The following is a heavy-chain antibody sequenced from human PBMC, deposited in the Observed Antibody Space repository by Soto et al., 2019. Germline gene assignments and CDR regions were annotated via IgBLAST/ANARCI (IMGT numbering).Heavy chain of an antibody. CDR1: GFTVSSNY. Sequence: GGSLRLFCAASGFTVSSNYMSWVRQAPGKGLEWVSVIYSGGSTYYADSVKGRFTISRDNSKNTLYLQMNSLRAEDTAVYYCARSSCSSTSCYLYYYYYMDVWGKGTTVTVSS. V-gene: IGHV3-53*01. D-gene: IGHD2-2*01. J-gene: IGHJ6*03. CDR2: IYSGGST. CDR3: ARSSCSSTSCYLYYYYYMDV.